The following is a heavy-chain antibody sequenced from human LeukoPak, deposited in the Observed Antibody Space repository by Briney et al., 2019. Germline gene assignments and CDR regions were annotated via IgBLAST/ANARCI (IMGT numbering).Heavy chain of an antibody. J-gene: IGHJ4*02. CDR3: AKLGMYSGTSY. CDR2: ISYDGSNK. D-gene: IGHD1-26*01. Sequence: PXRSLXLSCAASGFTFSTYGMHWVRQAPGKGLEWVAVISYDGSNKYYADSVKGRFTISRDNSENTLYLQMNSLRAEDTAVYYCAKLGMYSGTSYWGQGTLVTVSS. V-gene: IGHV3-30*18. CDR1: GFTFSTYG.